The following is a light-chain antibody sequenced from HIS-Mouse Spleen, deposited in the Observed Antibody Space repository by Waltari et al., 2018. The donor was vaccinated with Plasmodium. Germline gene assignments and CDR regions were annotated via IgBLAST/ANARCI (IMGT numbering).Light chain of an antibody. J-gene: IGKJ2*01. V-gene: IGKV1-6*01. CDR3: LQDYNYPYT. CDR1: QGIRND. Sequence: AIQMNQSQSSLSASVGDRVSITCRASQGIRNDLGWYQQKPGKAPKLLISAASSLQSGVPSRFSGSGSGTDFTLTISSLQPEDFATYYCLQDYNYPYTFGQGTKLEIK. CDR2: AAS.